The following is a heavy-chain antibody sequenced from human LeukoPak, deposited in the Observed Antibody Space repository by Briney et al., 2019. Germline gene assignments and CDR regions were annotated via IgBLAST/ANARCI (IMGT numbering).Heavy chain of an antibody. CDR3: ARGVTSWPQGPYHFDY. CDR2: IESNGNEK. V-gene: IGHV3-30*02. J-gene: IGHJ4*02. CDR1: GFTFSGYT. D-gene: IGHD2-2*01. Sequence: GGSLRLSCAVSGFTFSGYTMNWVRQAPRKGVEWVASIESNGNEKYSSDSLKDRFTISRDNSKNTLYLQLNTVRPEDTAVFYCARGVTSWPQGPYHFDYWGQGILITVSS.